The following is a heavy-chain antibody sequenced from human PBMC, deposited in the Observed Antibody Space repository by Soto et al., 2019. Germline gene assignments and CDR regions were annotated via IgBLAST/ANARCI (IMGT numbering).Heavy chain of an antibody. J-gene: IGHJ6*02. CDR2: IIPIFGTA. D-gene: IGHD3-22*01. CDR1: GGTFSSYA. V-gene: IGHV1-69*13. CDR3: ARVRDYYDSSDPLYYYGMDV. Sequence: SVKVSCKASGGTFSSYAISWVRQAPGQGLEWMGGIIPIFGTANYAQKFQGRVTITADESTSTAYMELSSLRSEDTAVYYCARVRDYYDSSDPLYYYGMDVWGQGTTVTVSS.